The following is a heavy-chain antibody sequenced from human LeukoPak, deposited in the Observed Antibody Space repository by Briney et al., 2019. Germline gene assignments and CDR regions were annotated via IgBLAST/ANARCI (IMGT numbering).Heavy chain of an antibody. J-gene: IGHJ4*02. Sequence: PEGSLRLSCAASGFTVSSNYMSWVRQAPGKGLEWVSVIYSGGSTYYADSVKGRFTISRDNSKNTLYLQMNSLRAEDTAVYYCARERYQLLSYYFDYWGQGTLVTVSS. CDR3: ARERYQLLSYYFDY. V-gene: IGHV3-53*01. CDR1: GFTVSSNY. D-gene: IGHD2-2*01. CDR2: IYSGGST.